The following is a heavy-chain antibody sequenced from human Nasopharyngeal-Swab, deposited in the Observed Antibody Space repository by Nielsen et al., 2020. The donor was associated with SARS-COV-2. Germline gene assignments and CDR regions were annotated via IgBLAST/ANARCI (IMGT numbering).Heavy chain of an antibody. CDR3: ARDDSSNYDFWSGYYTSFDY. Sequence: ASVKVSCKASGYTFTSYGISWVRQAPGQGLEWMGWISAHNGNTNYAQKLQGRVTMTTDTSTSTAYMELRSLRSADTAVYYCARDDSSNYDFWSGYYTSFDYWGQGTLVTVSS. D-gene: IGHD3-3*01. CDR1: GYTFTSYG. V-gene: IGHV1-18*01. J-gene: IGHJ4*02. CDR2: ISAHNGNT.